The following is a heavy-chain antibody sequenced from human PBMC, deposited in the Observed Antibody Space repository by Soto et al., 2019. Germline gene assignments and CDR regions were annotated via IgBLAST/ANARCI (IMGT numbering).Heavy chain of an antibody. Sequence: SETLSLTCTVSGGSISSYYWSWIRQPPGKGLEWIGYIYYSGSTNYNPSLKSRVTISVDTSKNQFSLKLSSVTAADTAVYYCARDRGIIYGDYVDYWGQGTLVTVSS. D-gene: IGHD4-17*01. CDR2: IYYSGST. V-gene: IGHV4-59*01. CDR1: GGSISSYY. J-gene: IGHJ4*02. CDR3: ARDRGIIYGDYVDY.